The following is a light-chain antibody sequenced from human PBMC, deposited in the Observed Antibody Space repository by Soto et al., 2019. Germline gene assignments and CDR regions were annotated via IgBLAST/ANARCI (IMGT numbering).Light chain of an antibody. J-gene: IGKJ5*01. Sequence: EIVLTQSPGALSFSPGERATLSCRASQSVSSGYLAWYQQKPGQAPRLLIFATSRRATGIPDRFSGSGSGTDLTLTISRLEPEDVAVYYCQQYGSSPPITFGQGTRLEIK. V-gene: IGKV3-20*01. CDR2: ATS. CDR3: QQYGSSPPIT. CDR1: QSVSSGY.